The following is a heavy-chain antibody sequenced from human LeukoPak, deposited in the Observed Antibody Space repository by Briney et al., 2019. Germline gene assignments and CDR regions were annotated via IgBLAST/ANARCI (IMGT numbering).Heavy chain of an antibody. CDR3: ARDRSSSWYLGTLY. Sequence: PGGSLRLSCAASGFTFSSYIMNWVRQAPGKGLEWVSSISSSSSYIYYADSVKGRFTISRDNAKNSLYLQMNSLRAEDTAVYYCARDRSSSWYLGTLYWGQGTLVTVSS. CDR2: ISSSSSYI. V-gene: IGHV3-21*01. CDR1: GFTFSSYI. D-gene: IGHD6-13*01. J-gene: IGHJ4*02.